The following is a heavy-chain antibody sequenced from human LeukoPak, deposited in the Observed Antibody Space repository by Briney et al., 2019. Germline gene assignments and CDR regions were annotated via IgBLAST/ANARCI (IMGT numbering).Heavy chain of an antibody. J-gene: IGHJ5*02. CDR1: GGSISSGGYY. CDR2: IYYSGST. Sequence: SETLSLTCTVSGGSISSGGYYWSWIRQHPGKGLEWIGYIYYSGSTHYNPSLKSRVTISADTSKNQFSLKLSSVTAADTAVYYCASNYYGSGSEANWFDPWGQGTLVTVS. D-gene: IGHD3-10*01. V-gene: IGHV4-31*03. CDR3: ASNYYGSGSEANWFDP.